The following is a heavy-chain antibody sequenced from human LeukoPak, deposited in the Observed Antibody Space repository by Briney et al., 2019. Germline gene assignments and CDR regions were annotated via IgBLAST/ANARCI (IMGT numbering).Heavy chain of an antibody. CDR2: IRYDGSNK. D-gene: IGHD2-15*01. V-gene: IGHV3-30*02. CDR1: GFTFSSYG. CDR3: AKDPHGSRSYYYYMDV. J-gene: IGHJ6*03. Sequence: PGGSLRLSCAASGFTFSSYGMHWARQAPGKGLEWVAFIRYDGSNKYYADSVKGRFTISRDNSKNTLYLQMNSLRAEDTAVYYCAKDPHGSRSYYYYMDVWGKGTTVTVSS.